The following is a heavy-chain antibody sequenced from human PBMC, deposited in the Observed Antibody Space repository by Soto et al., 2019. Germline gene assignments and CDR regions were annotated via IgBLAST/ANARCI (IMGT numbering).Heavy chain of an antibody. V-gene: IGHV4-34*01. Sequence: RSLTCAVYGGSFSGYYWSWIRQPPGKGLEWIGEINHSGSTNYNPSLKSRVTISVDTSKNQFSLKLSSVTAADTAVYYCARGLQALKIFGVVIRRMGWFDPWGQGTLVTVSS. J-gene: IGHJ5*02. CDR3: ARGLQALKIFGVVIRRMGWFDP. CDR2: INHSGST. D-gene: IGHD3-3*01. CDR1: GGSFSGYY.